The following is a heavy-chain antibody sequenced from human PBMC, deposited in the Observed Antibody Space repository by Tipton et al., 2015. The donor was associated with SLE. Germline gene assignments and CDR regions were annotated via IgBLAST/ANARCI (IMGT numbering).Heavy chain of an antibody. CDR2: IYYSGST. V-gene: IGHV4-59*11. D-gene: IGHD2-8*02. CDR1: GGSISSHY. CDR3: AGQKGQWRGLDYWCGVAV. Sequence: TLSLTCTVSGGSISSHYWSWIRQPPGKGLEWIGYIYYSGSTNYNPSLKSRVTISVDMSKNQFSLKLSSVPAAGTAVYYCAGQKGQWRGLDYWCGVAVWGVGTAGAVS. J-gene: IGHJ6*02.